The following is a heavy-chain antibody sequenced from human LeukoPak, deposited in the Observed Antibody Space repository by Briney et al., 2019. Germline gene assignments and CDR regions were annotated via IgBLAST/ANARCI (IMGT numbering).Heavy chain of an antibody. CDR3: ARRAGAYSHPYDY. J-gene: IGHJ4*02. CDR2: ISYDGSNK. V-gene: IGHV3-30*04. CDR1: GFTFTSYA. D-gene: IGHD4/OR15-4a*01. Sequence: GRSLRLSCAASGFTFTSYAMHWVRQAPGKGLEWVAVISYDGSNKYYADSVKGRFTISRDNSKNTLYLQMNSLRAEDTAVYYCARRAGAYSHPYDYWGQGTLVTVSS.